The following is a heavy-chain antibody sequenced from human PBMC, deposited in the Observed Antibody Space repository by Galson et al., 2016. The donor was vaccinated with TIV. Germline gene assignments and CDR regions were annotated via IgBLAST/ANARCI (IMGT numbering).Heavy chain of an antibody. CDR2: IGGSGDRT. CDR1: GFTFSSYT. J-gene: IGHJ4*02. CDR3: AKGYRGPAAGTDYFDY. V-gene: IGHV3-23*01. Sequence: SLRLSCAVSGFTFSSYTMNWVRQAPGKGLEWVSSIGGSGDRTFYAGSVKGRFTISKDFSKNTLYLQMNTLRAEDTAIYYCAKGYRGPAAGTDYFDYWGQGTLSPSPQ. D-gene: IGHD6-13*01.